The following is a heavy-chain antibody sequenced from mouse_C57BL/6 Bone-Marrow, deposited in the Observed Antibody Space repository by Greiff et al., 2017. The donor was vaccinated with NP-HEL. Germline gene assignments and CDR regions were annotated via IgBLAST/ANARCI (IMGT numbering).Heavy chain of an antibody. CDR2: ISGGGGNT. Sequence: EVQLVESGGGLVKPGGSLKLSCAASGFTFSSYTMSWVRQTPEKRLEWVATISGGGGNTYYPDRVKGRFTISRDNAKNTLYLQMSSLRSEDTALYYCAGTFDWYFDVWGTGTTVTVSS. D-gene: IGHD3-1*01. J-gene: IGHJ1*03. CDR3: AGTFDWYFDV. CDR1: GFTFSSYT. V-gene: IGHV5-9*01.